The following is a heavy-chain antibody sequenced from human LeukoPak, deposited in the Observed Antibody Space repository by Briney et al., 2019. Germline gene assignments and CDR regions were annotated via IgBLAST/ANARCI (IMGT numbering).Heavy chain of an antibody. D-gene: IGHD5-18*01. CDR1: GGTFSSYA. CDR3: ARDNLEYSYGEAFDY. Sequence: SVKVSCKASGGTFSSYAISWVRQAPGQGLEWMGMIIPILGIANYAQKFQGRVTITADKSTSTAYMELSSLRSEDTAVYYCARDNLEYSYGEAFDYWGQGTPVTVSS. CDR2: IIPILGIA. J-gene: IGHJ4*02. V-gene: IGHV1-69*04.